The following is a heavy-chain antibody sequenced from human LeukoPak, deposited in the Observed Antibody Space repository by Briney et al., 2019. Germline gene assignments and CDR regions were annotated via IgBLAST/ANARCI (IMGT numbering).Heavy chain of an antibody. CDR1: GFTFSSYG. Sequence: GGSLRFSCAASGFTFSSYGMHWVRQAPGKGLEWVAFIRYDGSNKYYADSVKGRFTISRDNSKNTLYLQMNSLRAEDTAVYYCAREGGGALDYWGQGTLVTVSS. CDR3: AREGGGALDY. CDR2: IRYDGSNK. J-gene: IGHJ4*02. D-gene: IGHD1-26*01. V-gene: IGHV3-30*02.